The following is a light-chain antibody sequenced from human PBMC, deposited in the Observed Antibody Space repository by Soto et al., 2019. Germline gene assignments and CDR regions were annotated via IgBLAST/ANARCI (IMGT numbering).Light chain of an antibody. CDR2: GAS. J-gene: IGKJ4*01. CDR3: HHYGSS. CDR1: QSVNSKY. V-gene: IGKV3-20*01. Sequence: EIVLTQSPGTLSLSPGERATLSCRASQSVNSKYLAWYQQKPGQAPRLVIFGASNRATGLPDRFSGSGSGTVFTLTISRLEPEDFAFYYCHHYGSSFGGGTKVEIK.